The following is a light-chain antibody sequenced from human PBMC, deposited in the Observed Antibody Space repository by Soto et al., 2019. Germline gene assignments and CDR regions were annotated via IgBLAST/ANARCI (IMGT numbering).Light chain of an antibody. CDR1: QSVSSN. Sequence: EIVMTQSPATLSVSPGERATLSCRASQSVSSNLAWYQQKPGQAPRLLIYGASTRATGITARFSGSGSGTEFTLTISSLQSEDFALYYCQQYNDWPLTFGQGTKVDIK. J-gene: IGKJ1*01. V-gene: IGKV3-15*01. CDR2: GAS. CDR3: QQYNDWPLT.